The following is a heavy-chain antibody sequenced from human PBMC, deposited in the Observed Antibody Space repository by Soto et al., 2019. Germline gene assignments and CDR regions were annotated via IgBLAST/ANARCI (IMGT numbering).Heavy chain of an antibody. CDR3: AKDRYSSRGTNWFDP. V-gene: IGHV3-23*01. CDR1: GFTFSSYA. CDR2: ISGSGGST. J-gene: IGHJ5*02. Sequence: GGSRRRSCAASGFTFSSYAMSWVRQAPGKGLEWVSAISGSGGSTYYADSVKGRFTISRDNSKNTLYLQMNSLRAEDTAVYYCAKDRYSSRGTNWFDPWGQGTLVTVSS. D-gene: IGHD6-13*01.